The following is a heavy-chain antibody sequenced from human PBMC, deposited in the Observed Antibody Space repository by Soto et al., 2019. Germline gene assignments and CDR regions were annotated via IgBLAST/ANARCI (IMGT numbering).Heavy chain of an antibody. V-gene: IGHV3-66*01. D-gene: IGHD3-3*01. J-gene: IGHJ4*02. CDR3: ARDRRDGDTM. CDR1: GFFVTNYY. Sequence: EVQVVESGGGLVQPGGSLRLSCAASGFFVTNYYMSWFRQAPGKGLEWVSVIYRGGDIYYADSVQGRFTTSRDTSRNSRELQMNSLIVEDTSVYYCARDRRDGDTMWGQGVVVTVSS. CDR2: IYRGGDI.